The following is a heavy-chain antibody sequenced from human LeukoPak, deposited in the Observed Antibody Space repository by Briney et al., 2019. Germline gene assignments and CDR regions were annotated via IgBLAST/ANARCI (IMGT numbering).Heavy chain of an antibody. CDR2: ISSSSRYI. D-gene: IGHD5-18*01. Sequence: GGSLRLSCAASGFTFSSYSMNWVRLAPGKGLEWVSSISSSSRYIYFADSLKGRFTISRDNAKNSLYLQMNSLRAEDTAVYYCVRGYSYGWFDPWGQGTLVTVSS. CDR3: VRGYSYGWFDP. V-gene: IGHV3-21*04. CDR1: GFTFSSYS. J-gene: IGHJ5*02.